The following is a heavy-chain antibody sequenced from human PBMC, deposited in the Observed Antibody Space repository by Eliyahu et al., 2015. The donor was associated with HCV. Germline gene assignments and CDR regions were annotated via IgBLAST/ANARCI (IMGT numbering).Heavy chain of an antibody. D-gene: IGHD3-22*01. V-gene: IGHV3-33*01. CDR2: XWYDGSNK. CDR1: GFTFSSYG. Sequence: PXSGFTFSSYGMHWVRQAPGKGLXWVAVXWYDGSNKYYADSVKXRFTISRDNSKNTLYLQMNSLRAEDTAVYYCARGRYYDSSGYSHYFDDWGQGTLVTVSS. CDR3: ARGRYYDSSGYSHYFDD. J-gene: IGHJ4*02.